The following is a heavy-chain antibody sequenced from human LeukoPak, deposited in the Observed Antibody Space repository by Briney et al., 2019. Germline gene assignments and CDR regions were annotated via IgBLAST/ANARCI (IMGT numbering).Heavy chain of an antibody. J-gene: IGHJ5*02. CDR1: GFTFSSNA. D-gene: IGHD6-13*01. CDR2: ISGGGGST. V-gene: IGHV3-23*01. CDR3: AKDSSSWYNWFDP. Sequence: GGSLRLSCAASGFTFSSNAMSWVRQAPGKGLEWVSAISGGGGSTYYADSVKGRFTISRDNSKNTLYLQMNSLRAEDTAVYYCAKDSSSWYNWFDPWGQGTLVTVSS.